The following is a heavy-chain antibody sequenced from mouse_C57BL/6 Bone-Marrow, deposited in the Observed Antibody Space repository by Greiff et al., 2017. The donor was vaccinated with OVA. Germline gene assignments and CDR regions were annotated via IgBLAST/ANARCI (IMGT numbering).Heavy chain of an antibody. Sequence: QVQLQQSGAELVRPGASVTLSCKASGYTFTDYEMHWVKQTPVHGLEWIGAIDPETGGTAYNQKFKGKAILTADKSSSTASMELRSLTSEDSAVYYCTRSYSSYGGFDYWGQGTTLTVSS. CDR2: IDPETGGT. J-gene: IGHJ2*01. D-gene: IGHD2-5*01. CDR3: TRSYSSYGGFDY. V-gene: IGHV1-15*01. CDR1: GYTFTDYE.